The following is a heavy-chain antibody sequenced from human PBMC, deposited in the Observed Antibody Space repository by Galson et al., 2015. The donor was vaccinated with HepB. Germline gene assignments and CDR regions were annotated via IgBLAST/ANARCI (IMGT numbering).Heavy chain of an antibody. V-gene: IGHV3-11*01. Sequence: SLRLSCAASGFTFTDYYMSWIRQAPGKGLEWVSYISSSGSTILYADSVKGRFTVSRDNAKNSLYLQMNSLRAEDTAVYYCAREYRLRWTDSWGQGTLVTVSS. D-gene: IGHD4-23*01. J-gene: IGHJ4*02. CDR1: GFTFTDYY. CDR3: AREYRLRWTDS. CDR2: ISSSGSTI.